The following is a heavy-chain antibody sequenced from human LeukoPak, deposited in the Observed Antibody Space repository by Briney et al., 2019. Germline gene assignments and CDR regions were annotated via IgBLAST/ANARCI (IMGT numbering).Heavy chain of an antibody. V-gene: IGHV1-18*01. Sequence: VASVNVSCKASGYTFTSYGISWVRQAPGQGLEWMGWISAYNGNTNYAQKLQGRVTMNTDASTSTAYMELRSLRSDDTAVYYCARESSVLRFLEWSPTGYYYYGMDVWGQGTTVTVSS. D-gene: IGHD3-3*01. CDR2: ISAYNGNT. CDR1: GYTFTSYG. CDR3: ARESSVLRFLEWSPTGYYYYGMDV. J-gene: IGHJ6*02.